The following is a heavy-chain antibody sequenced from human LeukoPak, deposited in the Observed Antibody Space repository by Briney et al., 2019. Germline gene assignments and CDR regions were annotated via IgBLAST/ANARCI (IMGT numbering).Heavy chain of an antibody. CDR3: AIIPSGHSLKTKWSFDL. CDR2: ISGSGGST. CDR1: GFTFSNYA. Sequence: GGSLRLSCAASGFTFSNYAMPWVRQAPGKGLEWVSVISGSGGSTYYAGSVKGRFTISRDNSKNTVYLQMNSLRAEDTAVYNCAIIPSGHSLKTKWSFDLWGRGTRVTVSA. D-gene: IGHD3-9*01. V-gene: IGHV3-23*01. J-gene: IGHJ2*01.